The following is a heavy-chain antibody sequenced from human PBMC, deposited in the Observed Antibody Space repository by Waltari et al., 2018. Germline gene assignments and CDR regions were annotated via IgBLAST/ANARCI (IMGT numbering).Heavy chain of an antibody. D-gene: IGHD6-13*01. CDR1: GYSISSGYS. CDR2: IYHSGST. J-gene: IGHJ6*03. Sequence: QVQLQESGPGLVKPSETLSLTCAVSGYSISSGYSWGWIRQPPGKGLGWMGSIYHSGSTYYNPSLKSRVTISVDTSKNQFSLKLSSVTAADTAVYYCARSEQQLTYYYYYMDVWGKGTTVTVSS. V-gene: IGHV4-38-2*01. CDR3: ARSEQQLTYYYYYMDV.